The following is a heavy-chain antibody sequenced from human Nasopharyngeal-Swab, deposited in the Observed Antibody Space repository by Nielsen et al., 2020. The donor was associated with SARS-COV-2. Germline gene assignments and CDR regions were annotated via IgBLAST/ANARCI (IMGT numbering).Heavy chain of an antibody. J-gene: IGHJ1*01. Sequence: SLKISCSASGFIFKNYAMNWVRQAPGKGLEWVSGISWNSGSIGYADSVKGRFTISRDNAKNSLYLQMNSLRAEDTALYYCAKDFYYDSSGPPSVQHWGQGTLVTVSS. CDR2: ISWNSGSI. CDR3: AKDFYYDSSGPPSVQH. CDR1: GFIFKNYA. V-gene: IGHV3-9*01. D-gene: IGHD3-22*01.